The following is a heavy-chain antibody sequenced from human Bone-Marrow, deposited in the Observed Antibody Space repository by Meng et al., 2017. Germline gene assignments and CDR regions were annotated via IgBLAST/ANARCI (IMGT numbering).Heavy chain of an antibody. D-gene: IGHD6-13*01. CDR2: IDSKSDNT. CDR1: GYTFAAYW. Sequence: ASVKVSFKASGYTFAAYWIQWVRQAPGQGLEWMGRIDSKSDNTHYAQKFQGRVTMTRDTSISTAYMELSGLRSDDTAVYYCARDEDISAAGYLLGDFWGQGTLVTVSS. J-gene: IGHJ4*02. CDR3: ARDEDISAAGYLLGDF. V-gene: IGHV1-2*06.